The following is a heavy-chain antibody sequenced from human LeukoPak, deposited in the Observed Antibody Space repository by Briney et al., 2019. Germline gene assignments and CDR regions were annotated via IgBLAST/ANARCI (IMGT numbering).Heavy chain of an antibody. J-gene: IGHJ6*03. CDR2: IIPIFGTA. V-gene: IGHV1-69*05. Sequence: ASVKVSCKASGGTFSSYAISWVRQAPGQGLEWMGGIIPIFGTANYAQKFQGRVTITTDESTSTAYMELSSLTSQDTAVYYCARTQPTPGYYYYMDVWGKGTTVTVSS. CDR3: ARTQPTPGYYYYMDV. CDR1: GGTFSSYA.